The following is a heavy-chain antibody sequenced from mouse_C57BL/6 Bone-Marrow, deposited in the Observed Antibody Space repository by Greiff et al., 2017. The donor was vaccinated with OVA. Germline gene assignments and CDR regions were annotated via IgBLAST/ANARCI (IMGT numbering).Heavy chain of an antibody. D-gene: IGHD1-1*01. V-gene: IGHV1-26*01. CDR2: INPNNGGT. CDR3: ARTTTVVATKRYFDV. Sequence: VQLQQSGPELVKPGASVKISCKASGYTFTDYYMNWVKQSHGKSLEWIGDINPNNGGTSYNQKFKGKATLTVDKSSSTAYMELSSLTSEDSAVYYCARTTTVVATKRYFDVWGTGTTVTVSS. CDR1: GYTFTDYY. J-gene: IGHJ1*03.